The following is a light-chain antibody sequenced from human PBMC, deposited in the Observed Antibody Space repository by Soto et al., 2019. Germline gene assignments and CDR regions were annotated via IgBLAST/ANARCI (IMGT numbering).Light chain of an antibody. CDR1: RSDVGAYDS. CDR3: SSYTSSSLL. CDR2: AVS. Sequence: QSALTQPASVSGSPGQSITISCTGTRSDVGAYDSVSWYQQHPGKVPKLMIYAVSIRPSGVSNRFSGSKSGSTASLTISGLQPEDEADYYCSSYTSSSLLFGGGTKLTVL. J-gene: IGLJ2*01. V-gene: IGLV2-14*01.